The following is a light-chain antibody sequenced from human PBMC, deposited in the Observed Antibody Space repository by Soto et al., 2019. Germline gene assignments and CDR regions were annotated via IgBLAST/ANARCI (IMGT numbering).Light chain of an antibody. CDR2: APS. J-gene: IGKJ3*01. CDR3: QQLNSYPS. CDR1: QGISSY. V-gene: IGKV1-9*01. Sequence: DIQLTQSPSFLSASVGDRVTITCRASQGISSYLAWYQQKPGKAPKLLIYAPSTLQSGVPSRFSGSGSGTEFTLTISSLQPEDFATYYCQQLNSYPSFGPGTKVDIK.